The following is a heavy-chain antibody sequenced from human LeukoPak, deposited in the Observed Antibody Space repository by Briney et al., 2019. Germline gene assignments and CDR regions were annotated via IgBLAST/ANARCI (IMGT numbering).Heavy chain of an antibody. CDR1: GFTVSSNY. D-gene: IGHD3-3*01. J-gene: IGHJ4*02. CDR2: IYSGGST. Sequence: GGSLRLSCAASGFTVSSNYMSWVRQAPGKGLEWVSVIYSGGSTYYADSVKGRFTISRDNSKNTLYLQMNSLRAEDTAVYYCAKPLALRFLEWSHDYWGQGTLVTVSS. V-gene: IGHV3-53*01. CDR3: AKPLALRFLEWSHDY.